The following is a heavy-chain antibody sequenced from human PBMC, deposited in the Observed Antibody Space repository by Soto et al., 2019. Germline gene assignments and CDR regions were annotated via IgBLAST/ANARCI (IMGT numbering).Heavy chain of an antibody. V-gene: IGHV3-23*01. J-gene: IGHJ4*02. D-gene: IGHD5-12*01. CDR3: AKFSGLDSGPNLGPLDH. Sequence: GGSLRLSCAASGFTFSSYAMSWVRQAPGKGLAGVSAISGSGGNTYYADSVKGRFTLSRDNSKNTLYLQMNSLRAEDAAIYYCAKFSGLDSGPNLGPLDHWGQGTLVTVSS. CDR2: ISGSGGNT. CDR1: GFTFSSYA.